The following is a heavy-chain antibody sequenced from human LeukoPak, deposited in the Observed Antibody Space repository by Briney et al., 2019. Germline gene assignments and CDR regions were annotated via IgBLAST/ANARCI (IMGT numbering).Heavy chain of an antibody. CDR2: ISGSGRTI. Sequence: TGGSLRLSCAASGFTFSSYEMNWVRQAAGKGLAWISYISGSGRTIYYADSVKGRFTISRDNAKNSLYLQMNSLRAEDTAVYYCARSPTGSGWYYFDYWGQGTLVTVSS. V-gene: IGHV3-48*03. D-gene: IGHD6-19*01. CDR3: ARSPTGSGWYYFDY. J-gene: IGHJ4*02. CDR1: GFTFSSYE.